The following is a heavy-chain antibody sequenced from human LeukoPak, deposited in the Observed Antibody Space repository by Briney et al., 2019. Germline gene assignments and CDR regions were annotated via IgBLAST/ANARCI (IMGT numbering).Heavy chain of an antibody. CDR3: ARSRSYYYDSSGYSIDY. CDR2: IYYSGST. V-gene: IGHV4-59*08. D-gene: IGHD3-22*01. Sequence: SETLSLTCTVSGGSISSYYWSWIRQPPGKGLEWIGYIYYSGSTNYNPSLKSRVTISVDTSKNQFSLKLSSVTAADTAVYYCARSRSYYYDSSGYSIDYWGQGNPVTVSS. CDR1: GGSISSYY. J-gene: IGHJ4*02.